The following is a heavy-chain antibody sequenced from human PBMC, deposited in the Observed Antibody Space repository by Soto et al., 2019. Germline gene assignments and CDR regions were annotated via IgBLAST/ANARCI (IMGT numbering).Heavy chain of an antibody. J-gene: IGHJ4*02. D-gene: IGHD2-2*01. CDR3: ARESPETHCSSTSCYQVYYFDY. Sequence: KPSETLSLTCAVSGGSISSGGYSWSWIRQPPGKGLEWIGYIYHSGSTYYNPSLKSRVTISVDRSKNQFSLKLSSVTAADTAVYYCARESPETHCSSTSCYQVYYFDYWGQGTRVTVSS. CDR2: IYHSGST. CDR1: GGSISSGGYS. V-gene: IGHV4-30-2*01.